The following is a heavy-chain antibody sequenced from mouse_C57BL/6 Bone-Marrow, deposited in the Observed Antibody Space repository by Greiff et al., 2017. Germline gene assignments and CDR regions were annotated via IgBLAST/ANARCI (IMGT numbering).Heavy chain of an antibody. CDR3: ARDPMITTGYYFSMDY. CDR1: GYTFTSYW. Sequence: VKLQQPGAELVKPGASVKLSCKASGYTFTSYWMQWVKQRPGQGLEWIGEIDPSDSYTNYNQKFKGKATLTVDTSSSTAYMQLSSLTSEDSAVYYGARDPMITTGYYFSMDYWGQGTSVTVSS. V-gene: IGHV1-50*01. D-gene: IGHD2-4*01. J-gene: IGHJ4*01. CDR2: IDPSDSYT.